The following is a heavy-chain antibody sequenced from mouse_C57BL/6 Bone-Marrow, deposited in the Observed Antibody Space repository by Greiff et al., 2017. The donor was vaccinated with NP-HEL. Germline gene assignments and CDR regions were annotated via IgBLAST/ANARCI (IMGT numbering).Heavy chain of an antibody. D-gene: IGHD2-5*01. Sequence: QVQLKQSGAELVRPGASVTLSCKASGYTFTDYEMHWVKQTPVHGLEWIGAIDPETGGTAYNQKFKGKAILTADKSSSTAYMELRSLTSEDSAVYYCTRDYSNPRDYFDYWGQGTTLTVSS. V-gene: IGHV1-15*01. J-gene: IGHJ2*01. CDR1: GYTFTDYE. CDR2: IDPETGGT. CDR3: TRDYSNPRDYFDY.